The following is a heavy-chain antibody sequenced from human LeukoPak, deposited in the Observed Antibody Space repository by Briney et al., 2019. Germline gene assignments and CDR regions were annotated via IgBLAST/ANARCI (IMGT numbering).Heavy chain of an antibody. CDR1: GGSFSGYY. CDR3: ARGSGSYLQYFQH. D-gene: IGHD1-26*01. CDR2: INHSGST. J-gene: IGHJ1*01. Sequence: PSETLSLTCAVYGGSFSGYYWSWIRQPPGKGLEWIGEINHSGSTNYNPSLKSRVTISVDTSKNQFSLKPSSVTAADTAVYYCARGSGSYLQYFQHWGQGTLVTVSS. V-gene: IGHV4-34*01.